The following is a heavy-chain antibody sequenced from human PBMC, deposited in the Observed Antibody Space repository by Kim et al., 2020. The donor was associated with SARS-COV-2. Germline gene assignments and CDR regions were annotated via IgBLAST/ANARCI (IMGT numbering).Heavy chain of an antibody. CDR1: GGSISSGGYY. D-gene: IGHD3-10*01. CDR2: IYYSGST. J-gene: IGHJ4*02. Sequence: SETLSLTCTVSGGSISSGGYYWSWIRQHPGKGLEWIGYIYYSGSTYYNPSLKSRVTISVDTSKNQFSLKLSSVTAADTAVYYCARVGGEDYYGSGTLVDFDYWGQGTLVTVSS. V-gene: IGHV4-31*03. CDR3: ARVGGEDYYGSGTLVDFDY.